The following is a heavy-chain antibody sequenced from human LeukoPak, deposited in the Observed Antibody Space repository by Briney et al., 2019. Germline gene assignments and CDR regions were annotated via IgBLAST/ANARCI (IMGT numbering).Heavy chain of an antibody. V-gene: IGHV3-49*04. Sequence: GGSLRLSCTASGFTFGDYAMSWVRQAPGKGLEWVGFIRSKAYGGTTEYAASVKGRFTISRDDSKSIAYLQMNSPKTEDTAVYYCTRDSSSWTFDYWGQGTLVTVSS. D-gene: IGHD6-13*01. CDR3: TRDSSSWTFDY. CDR1: GFTFGDYA. CDR2: IRSKAYGGTT. J-gene: IGHJ4*02.